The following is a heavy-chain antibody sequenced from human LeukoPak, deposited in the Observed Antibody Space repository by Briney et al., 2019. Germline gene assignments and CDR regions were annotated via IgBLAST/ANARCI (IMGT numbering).Heavy chain of an antibody. J-gene: IGHJ5*02. CDR2: IYYSGST. V-gene: IGHV4-59*08. Sequence: PSETLSLTCTVAGGSISSYYWSWIRQPPGKGLEWIGYIYYSGSTNYNPSLKSRVTISVDTSKNQFSLKLSSVTAADTAVYYCARLGGFYYGSGSYYNPNWFDPGGQGTRVTVSS. CDR1: GGSISSYY. CDR3: ARLGGFYYGSGSYYNPNWFDP. D-gene: IGHD3-10*01.